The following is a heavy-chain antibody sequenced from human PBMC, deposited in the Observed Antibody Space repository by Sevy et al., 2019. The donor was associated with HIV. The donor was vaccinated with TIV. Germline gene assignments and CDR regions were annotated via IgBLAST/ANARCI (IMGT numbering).Heavy chain of an antibody. CDR1: GGSFSGYY. J-gene: IGHJ6*03. Sequence: AENLSLTCAVYGGSFSGYYWSWIRQPPGKGLEGIGEINHSGSTNYNPSLKSRVTISVDTSKNQFSLKLSSVTAADTAVYYFARVQTPLASAGDYYYYYYYMDVWGKGTTVTVSS. D-gene: IGHD6-13*01. V-gene: IGHV4-34*01. CDR2: INHSGST. CDR3: ARVQTPLASAGDYYYYYYYMDV.